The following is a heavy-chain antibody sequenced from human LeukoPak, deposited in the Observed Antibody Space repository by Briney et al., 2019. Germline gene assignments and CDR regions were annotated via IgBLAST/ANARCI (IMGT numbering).Heavy chain of an antibody. V-gene: IGHV3-74*01. CDR1: GFTFTNYW. CDR3: ARDLGATNWFDP. CDR2: INSDGSST. Sequence: GGSLRLSCAASGFTFTNYWMHWVRQAPGKGLVWVSRINSDGSSTNYADSVKGRFTISRDNAQNTLYLQMNSLRAEDTAMYYCARDLGATNWFDPWGQGTLVTVSS. J-gene: IGHJ5*02. D-gene: IGHD3-10*01.